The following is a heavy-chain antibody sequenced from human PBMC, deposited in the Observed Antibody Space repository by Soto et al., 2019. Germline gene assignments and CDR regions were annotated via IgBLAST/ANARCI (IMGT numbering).Heavy chain of an antibody. V-gene: IGHV4-34*01. J-gene: IGHJ6*02. CDR2: INHSGST. D-gene: IGHD3-10*01. CDR3: ARVDGSGSYYNLYYYYYYGMDV. CDR1: GGSFSGYY. Sequence: SETLSLTCAVYGGSFSGYYWSWIRQPPGKGLEWIGEINHSGSTNYNPSLKSRVTISVDTSKNQFSLKLSSVTAADTAVYYCARVDGSGSYYNLYYYYYYGMDVWGQGTTVTVSS.